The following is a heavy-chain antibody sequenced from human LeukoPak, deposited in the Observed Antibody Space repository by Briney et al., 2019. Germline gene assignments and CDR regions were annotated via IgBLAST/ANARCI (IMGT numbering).Heavy chain of an antibody. CDR3: ASLYSSSSWYFDL. V-gene: IGHV4-39*07. CDR1: GFTFSSYW. CDR2: IYYSGST. D-gene: IGHD6-6*01. J-gene: IGHJ2*01. Sequence: GSLRLSCAASGFTFSSYWMSWVRQAPGKGLEWIGSIYYSGSTYYNPSLKSRVTISVDTSKNQFSLKLSSVTAADTAVYYCASLYSSSSWYFDLWGRGTLVTVSS.